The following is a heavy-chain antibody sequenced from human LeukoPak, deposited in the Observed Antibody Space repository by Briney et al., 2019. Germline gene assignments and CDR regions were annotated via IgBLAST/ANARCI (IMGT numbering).Heavy chain of an antibody. V-gene: IGHV3-23*01. D-gene: IGHD3-3*01. CDR3: ARRRLTIFGVVKLDDAFDI. CDR2: ISGSGGST. CDR1: GFTFSSYA. J-gene: IGHJ3*02. Sequence: GGSLRLSCAASGFTFSSYAMSWVRQAPGKELEWVSAISGSGGSTYYADSVKGRFTISRDNSKNTLYLQMNSLRAEDTAVYYCARRRLTIFGVVKLDDAFDIWGQGTMVTVSS.